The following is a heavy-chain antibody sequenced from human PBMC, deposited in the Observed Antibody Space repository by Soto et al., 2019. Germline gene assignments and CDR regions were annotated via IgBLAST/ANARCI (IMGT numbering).Heavy chain of an antibody. CDR3: AREDGLPEAGYFDY. Sequence: VAVIWYDGSNKYYADSVKGRFTISRDNSKNTLYLQMNSLRAEDTAVYYCAREDGLPEAGYFDYWGQGTLVTVSS. CDR2: IWYDGSNK. V-gene: IGHV3-33*01. J-gene: IGHJ4*02. D-gene: IGHD4-17*01.